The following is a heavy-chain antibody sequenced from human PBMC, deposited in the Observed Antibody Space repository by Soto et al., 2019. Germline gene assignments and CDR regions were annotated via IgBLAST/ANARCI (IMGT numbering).Heavy chain of an antibody. CDR1: GFTFSSYA. Sequence: QVQLVESGGGVVQPGRSLRLSCAASGFTFSSYAMHWVRQAPGKGLEWVAVISYDGSNKYYADSVKGRFTISRDNSKNTLYLQTNSLRAEDTAVYYCAQAGTPSGKYNWFDPWGQGTLVTVSS. CDR2: ISYDGSNK. CDR3: AQAGTPSGKYNWFDP. V-gene: IGHV3-30-3*02. J-gene: IGHJ5*02. D-gene: IGHD3-10*01.